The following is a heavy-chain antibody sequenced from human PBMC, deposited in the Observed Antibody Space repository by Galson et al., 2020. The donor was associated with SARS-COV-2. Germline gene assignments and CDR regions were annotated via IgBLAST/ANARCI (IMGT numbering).Heavy chain of an antibody. CDR2: ISSSSSYI. CDR3: ASNMDIVVVPAAPNNYYYYGMDV. CDR1: GFTFSSYS. Sequence: PGGSLRLSCAASGFTFSSYSMNWVRQAPGKGLEWVSSISSSSSYIYYADSVKGRFTISRDNAKNSLYLQMNSLRAEDTAVYYCASNMDIVVVPAAPNNYYYYGMDVWGQGTTVTVSS. D-gene: IGHD2-2*03. J-gene: IGHJ6*02. V-gene: IGHV3-21*01.